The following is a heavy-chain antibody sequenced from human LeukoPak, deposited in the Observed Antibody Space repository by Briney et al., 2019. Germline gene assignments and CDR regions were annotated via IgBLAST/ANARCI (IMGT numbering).Heavy chain of an antibody. CDR2: INPNSGGT. V-gene: IGHV1-2*02. J-gene: IGHJ4*02. CDR1: GYTFTSYG. CDR3: ARVDSMLRIAAAGTTIDY. D-gene: IGHD6-13*01. Sequence: ASVKVSCKASGYTFTSYGISWVRQAPGQGLEWMGWINPNSGGTNYAQKFQGRVTMTRDTSISTAYMELSRLRSDDTAVYYCARVDSMLRIAAAGTTIDYWGQGTLVTVSS.